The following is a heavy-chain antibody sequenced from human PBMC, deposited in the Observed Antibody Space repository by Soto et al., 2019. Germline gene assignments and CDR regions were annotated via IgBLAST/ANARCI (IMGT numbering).Heavy chain of an antibody. CDR1: GFTFSDYA. J-gene: IGHJ4*02. CDR2: VSHDGRNT. Sequence: VQLVESVGRVVQPGRSLRLSCAASGFTFSDYAMHWVRQAPGKGLEWVAVVSHDGRNTHYADSVKGRFTISRDSSKNTVSLEITSLRAEDTAVYYCANGGRQWLVTSDFNYWGQGALVTVSS. D-gene: IGHD6-19*01. V-gene: IGHV3-30*18. CDR3: ANGGRQWLVTSDFNY.